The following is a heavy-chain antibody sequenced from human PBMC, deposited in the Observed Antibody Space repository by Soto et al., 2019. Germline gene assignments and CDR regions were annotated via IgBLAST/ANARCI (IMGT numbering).Heavy chain of an antibody. J-gene: IGHJ4*02. CDR2: IKEDGSEK. CDR1: GFSFSSFW. CDR3: ARDVI. V-gene: IGHV3-7*05. Sequence: EVQLVESGGGLVQPGGSQRLSCAASGFSFSSFWMSWVRQAPGKGLEWVAAIKEDGSEKNYVDSVRGRFTISRDNAKNSLYLQMNSLRADDTAVYHCARDVIWGQGSLVTVSS.